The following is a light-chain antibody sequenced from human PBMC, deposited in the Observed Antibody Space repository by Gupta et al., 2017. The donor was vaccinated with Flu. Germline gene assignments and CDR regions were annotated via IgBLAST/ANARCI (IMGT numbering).Light chain of an antibody. CDR1: GSLLHPQGYNF. J-gene: IGKJ5*01. CDR3: MQGIQTPIT. CDR2: LAS. Sequence: IVMTHSPPSLVVSPGEAASISCQSSGSLLHPQGYNFLDWYVQRPGRPSQPLVFLASNRASGVPERISGSGSGSDFTLTISEVEAEDAGLYYCMQGIQTPITFGQGTRLEIK. V-gene: IGKV2-28*01.